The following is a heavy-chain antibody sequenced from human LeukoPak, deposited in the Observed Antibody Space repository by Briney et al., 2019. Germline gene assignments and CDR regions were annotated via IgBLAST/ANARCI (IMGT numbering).Heavy chain of an antibody. J-gene: IGHJ3*02. Sequence: GGSLRLSCLASGFTFSRYSMKWVRQAPGKGLEWVSAISGVGGSTYYADSVKGRFTISRDNSKNTLFLQMNSLRAEDTAVYYCAKDRDSYGAYAFDIWGQGTVVTVSS. D-gene: IGHD5-18*01. V-gene: IGHV3-23*01. CDR2: ISGVGGST. CDR1: GFTFSRYS. CDR3: AKDRDSYGAYAFDI.